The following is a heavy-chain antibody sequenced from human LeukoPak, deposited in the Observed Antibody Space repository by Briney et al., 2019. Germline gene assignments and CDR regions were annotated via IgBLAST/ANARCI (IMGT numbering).Heavy chain of an antibody. CDR3: ASNLYDYVWGSYRYTDY. Sequence: SETLSLTCAVYGGSFSGYYWGWIRQPPGKGLEWIGSIYYSGSTYYNPSLKSRVTISVDTSKNQFSLKLSSVTAADTAVYYCASNLYDYVWGSYRYTDYWGQGTLVTVSS. D-gene: IGHD3-16*02. CDR2: IYYSGST. V-gene: IGHV4-39*01. CDR1: GGSFSGYY. J-gene: IGHJ4*02.